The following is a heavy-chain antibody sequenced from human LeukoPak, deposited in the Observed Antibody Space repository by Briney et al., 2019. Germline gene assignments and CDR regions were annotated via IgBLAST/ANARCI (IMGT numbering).Heavy chain of an antibody. J-gene: IGHJ6*02. Sequence: GGSLRLSCAVSGFTLTNHGVSWVRQAPGKGLEWVSIITGTGGRYYGDSVKGRFILSRDNSKNTLYLQMNSLRAEDTAVYYCARPYCTNGVCYRTSYYYYGMDVWGQGTTVTVSS. CDR1: GFTLTNHG. CDR2: ITGTGGR. V-gene: IGHV3-23*01. D-gene: IGHD2-8*01. CDR3: ARPYCTNGVCYRTSYYYYGMDV.